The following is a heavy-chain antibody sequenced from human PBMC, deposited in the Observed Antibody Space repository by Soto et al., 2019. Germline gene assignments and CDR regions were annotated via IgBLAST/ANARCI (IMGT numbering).Heavy chain of an antibody. Sequence: EVQLVESGGGLVQPGGSLKLSCAASGFTFSGSAMHWLRQASGKGLEWVGRIRSKANSYATAYVASVKGRFTISRDDSKNTAYLQMNSLKTEDTAVYYCTSQGYSYGFVYWGQGTLVTVSS. CDR3: TSQGYSYGFVY. J-gene: IGHJ4*02. CDR2: IRSKANSYAT. V-gene: IGHV3-73*02. CDR1: GFTFSGSA. D-gene: IGHD5-18*01.